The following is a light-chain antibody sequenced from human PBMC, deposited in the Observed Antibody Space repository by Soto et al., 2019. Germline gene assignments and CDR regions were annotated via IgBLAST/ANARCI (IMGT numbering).Light chain of an antibody. V-gene: IGKV3-15*01. CDR1: QSISTN. CDR3: QQYYDWPLVT. J-gene: IGKJ4*01. Sequence: IIMTQSPATLSVSPGERVTLSCRASQSISTNLAWYQQKPGQAPRLLIYGASTRDTHIPDRFSGTGSETEFTLSVSRLQSEDFAVYYWQQYYDWPLVTFGGGTRVDI. CDR2: GAS.